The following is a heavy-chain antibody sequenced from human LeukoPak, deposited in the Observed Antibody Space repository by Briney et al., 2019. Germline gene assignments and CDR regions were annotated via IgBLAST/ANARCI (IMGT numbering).Heavy chain of an antibody. D-gene: IGHD6-13*01. CDR2: IWYDGTNK. CDR1: GFTFSSYG. V-gene: IGHV3-33*01. Sequence: PGRSLSLSCAASGFTFSSYGMHWVRQAPGKGLEWVAVIWYDGTNKDYTDSVKGRFTISRDNSKNTLYLQMNSLRAEDTAVYYCAREHTIAATGTHWFDPWGQGTLVTVSS. CDR3: AREHTIAATGTHWFDP. J-gene: IGHJ5*02.